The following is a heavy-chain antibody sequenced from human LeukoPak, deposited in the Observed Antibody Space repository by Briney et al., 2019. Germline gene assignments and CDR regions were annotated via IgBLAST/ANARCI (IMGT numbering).Heavy chain of an antibody. CDR3: ARTRGVIIRRPRFFDY. J-gene: IGHJ4*02. V-gene: IGHV4-39*07. CDR1: GGSISSSSYY. CDR2: IYYSGST. D-gene: IGHD3-10*01. Sequence: SETLSLTCTVSGGSISSSSYYWGWIRQPPGKGLEWIGSIYYSGSTYYNPSLKSRVTISVDTSKNQFSLKLSSVTAADTAVYYCARTRGVIIRRPRFFDYWGQGTLVTVSS.